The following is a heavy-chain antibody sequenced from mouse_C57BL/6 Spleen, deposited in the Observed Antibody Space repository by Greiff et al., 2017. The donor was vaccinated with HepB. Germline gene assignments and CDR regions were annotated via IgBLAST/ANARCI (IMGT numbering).Heavy chain of an antibody. D-gene: IGHD2-3*01. CDR1: GSTFTSYW. J-gene: IGHJ3*01. CDR3: ARPTYDGSSWFAY. Sequence: VQLQQPGAALPRPGTSVKLSCKASGSTFTSYWIHWVKQRPGQGLEWIGVIDPSDSYTNYNQKFKGKATLTVDTSSSTAYMQLSSLTSEDSAVYYCARPTYDGSSWFAYWGQGTLVTVSA. CDR2: IDPSDSYT. V-gene: IGHV1-59*01.